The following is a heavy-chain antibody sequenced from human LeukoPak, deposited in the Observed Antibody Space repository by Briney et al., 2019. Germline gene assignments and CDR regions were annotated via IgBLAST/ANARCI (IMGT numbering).Heavy chain of an antibody. D-gene: IGHD6-19*01. CDR2: IYYSGST. V-gene: IGHV4-59*08. CDR3: ARHRCSSGSPFDY. J-gene: IGHJ4*02. CDR1: GGSISSYY. Sequence: SETLSLTCTVSGGSISSYYWSWIRQPPGKGLEWIGYIYYSGSTNYNPSLKSRVTISVDTSKNQFSLKLSSVTAADTAVYYCARHRCSSGSPFDYWGQGTLVTVSS.